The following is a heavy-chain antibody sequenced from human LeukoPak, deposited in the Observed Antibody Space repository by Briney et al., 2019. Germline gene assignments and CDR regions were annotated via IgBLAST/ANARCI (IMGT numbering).Heavy chain of an antibody. D-gene: IGHD3-10*01. CDR2: TSGNGGST. J-gene: IGHJ4*02. CDR3: AVSDDYYGSGSFDY. Sequence: GGSLRLSCVVSGFTFSSYAMHWVRQAPGKGLEWVSGTSGNGGSTYYADSVKGRFTISRDSSKNTLYLQMISLRAEDTAVYYCAVSDDYYGSGSFDYWGQGTLVTVSS. V-gene: IGHV3-23*01. CDR1: GFTFSSYA.